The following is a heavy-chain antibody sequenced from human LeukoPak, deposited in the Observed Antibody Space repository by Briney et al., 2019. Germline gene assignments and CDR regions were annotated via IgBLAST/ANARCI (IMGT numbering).Heavy chain of an antibody. Sequence: ASVKVSCKASGGTFSSYAISWVRQAPGQGLEWMGRIIPIFGTANYAQKFQGRVTITTDESTSTAYMELSSLRSEDMAVYYCARDKKDYYDSSGYYTSPGFDPWGQGTLVTVSS. CDR3: ARDKKDYYDSSGYYTSPGFDP. CDR1: GGTFSSYA. CDR2: IIPIFGTA. V-gene: IGHV1-69*05. J-gene: IGHJ5*02. D-gene: IGHD3-22*01.